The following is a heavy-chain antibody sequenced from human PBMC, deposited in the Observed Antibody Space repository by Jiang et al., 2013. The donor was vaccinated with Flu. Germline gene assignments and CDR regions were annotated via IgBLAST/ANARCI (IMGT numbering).Heavy chain of an antibody. CDR2: INASGGRT. CDR1: GYMFTSYY. J-gene: IGHJ5*02. Sequence: GAEVKKPGASVKVSCKASGYMFTSYYIHWVRQAPGQGLEWMGIINASGGRTTNAQKFQGRITMTRDTSTSTVYMELSSLTSEDTAVYYCTRGSGSDWFDPWGQGTLVTVSS. V-gene: IGHV1-46*01. D-gene: IGHD3-10*01. CDR3: TRGSGSDWFDP.